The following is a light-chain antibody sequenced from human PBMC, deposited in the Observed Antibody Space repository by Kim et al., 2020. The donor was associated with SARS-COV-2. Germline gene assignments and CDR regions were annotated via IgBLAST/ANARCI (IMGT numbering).Light chain of an antibody. V-gene: IGKV3-15*01. CDR1: RSVGTS. J-gene: IGKJ4*01. CDR2: GAY. Sequence: SRAVSPGGGGAPAWGASRSVGTSLAWYEQKPGQAPRLLIYGAYSRAAGTPARFSGRGSGTQFTLTISSLQSEDFAFYYCQQSVTFGGGTKVDIK. CDR3: QQSVT.